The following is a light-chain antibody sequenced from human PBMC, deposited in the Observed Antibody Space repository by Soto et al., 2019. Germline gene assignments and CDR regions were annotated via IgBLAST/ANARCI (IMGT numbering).Light chain of an antibody. J-gene: IGLJ1*01. V-gene: IGLV2-14*01. CDR3: SSYTSSSTSV. CDR2: EVS. CDR1: SSDVGGYNY. Sequence: QSVLTQPASVSGSPGQSITISCTGSSSDVGGYNYASWYQQHPGKAPKLIIYEVSSRPSGVSNRFSGSKSGNTASLIISGLQAEDEADYYCSSYTSSSTSVFGTGTKVTVL.